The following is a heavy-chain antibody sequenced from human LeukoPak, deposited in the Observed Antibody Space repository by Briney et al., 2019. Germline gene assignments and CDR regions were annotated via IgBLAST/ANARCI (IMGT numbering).Heavy chain of an antibody. CDR2: INHSGST. V-gene: IGHV4-39*07. CDR3: ARVRRIAARFPFDY. J-gene: IGHJ4*02. CDR1: GGSISSRTYY. D-gene: IGHD6-6*01. Sequence: SETLSLTCTVSGGSISSRTYYWGWIRQPPGKGLEWIGEINHSGSTNYNPSLKSRVTISVDTSKNQFSLKLSSVTAADTAVYYCARVRRIAARFPFDYWGQGTLVTVSS.